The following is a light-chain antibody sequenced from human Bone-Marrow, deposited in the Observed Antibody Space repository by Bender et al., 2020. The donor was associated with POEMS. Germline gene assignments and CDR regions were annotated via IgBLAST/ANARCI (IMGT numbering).Light chain of an antibody. V-gene: IGLV2-14*03. J-gene: IGLJ1*01. Sequence: QSALTQPASVSASPRQSITISCTGTSSDVGAYVSWYQQHPGKAPKLIIYDVSNRPSGVSDRFSGSKSGNTASLTISGLQTEDEAAYYCLSYINSDYVFGGGTEVFVL. CDR3: LSYINSDYV. CDR1: SSDVGAY. CDR2: DVS.